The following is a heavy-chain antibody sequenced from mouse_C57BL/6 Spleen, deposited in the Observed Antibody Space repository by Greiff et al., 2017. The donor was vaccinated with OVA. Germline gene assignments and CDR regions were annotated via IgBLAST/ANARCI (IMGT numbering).Heavy chain of an antibody. CDR2: ISGGGGNT. J-gene: IGHJ2*01. V-gene: IGHV5-9*01. Sequence: DVKLVESGGGLVKPGGSLKLSCAASGFTFSSYTMSWVRQTPEKRLEWVATISGGGGNTYYPDSVKGRFTISRDNAKNTLYLQMSSLRSEDTALYYCALDSSGYGYFDYWGQGTTLTVSS. CDR3: ALDSSGYGYFDY. D-gene: IGHD3-2*02. CDR1: GFTFSSYT.